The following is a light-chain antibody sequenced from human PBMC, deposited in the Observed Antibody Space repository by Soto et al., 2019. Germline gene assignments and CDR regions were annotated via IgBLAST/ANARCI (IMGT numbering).Light chain of an antibody. J-gene: IGLJ2*01. CDR1: SNDVGGYSH. CDR3: CSYADTNTLI. V-gene: IGLV2-11*01. Sequence: QSALTQPRSVSGSPGQSVTISCTGTSNDVGGYSHVSWYQQHPGKAPKVMIYDVTKRPSGVPDRFSGSKSGNTASLTISGLQAEDEAEYHCCSYADTNTLIFGGGTKLTVL. CDR2: DVT.